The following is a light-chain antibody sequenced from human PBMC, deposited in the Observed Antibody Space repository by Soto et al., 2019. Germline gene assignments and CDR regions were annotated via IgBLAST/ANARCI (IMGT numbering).Light chain of an antibody. V-gene: IGKV1-17*01. J-gene: IGKJ4*01. Sequence: DIQMTQSPSSLSASVGDRVTITCRASQGIRKDLGWYQQKPGKAPKRLIYAASSLQSGVPSRFSGSGSGTEFTLTISSLQTEDYATYYCLQQNSYPLSFGGGTKVEIK. CDR3: LQQNSYPLS. CDR2: AAS. CDR1: QGIRKD.